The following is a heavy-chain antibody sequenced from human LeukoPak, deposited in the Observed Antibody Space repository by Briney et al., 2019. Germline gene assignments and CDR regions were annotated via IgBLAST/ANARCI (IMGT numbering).Heavy chain of an antibody. CDR2: TFPGDSYS. Sequence: GESLKISCKGSGYNFTPYWIVWVRQMPGKGLEWMGMTFPGDSYSIYSPSFQGQVTMSVDKPISTAYLQWSSLKASDTAMYYCARQRFTTRAYAGNWFDPWGQGTLVTVSS. D-gene: IGHD3-16*01. J-gene: IGHJ5*02. V-gene: IGHV5-51*01. CDR3: ARQRFTTRAYAGNWFDP. CDR1: GYNFTPYW.